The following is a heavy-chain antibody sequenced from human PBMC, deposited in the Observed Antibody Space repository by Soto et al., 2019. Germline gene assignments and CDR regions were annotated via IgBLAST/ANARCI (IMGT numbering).Heavy chain of an antibody. CDR3: ARDASISGSSRAFDI. CDR2: ISSSSTYI. Sequence: GSLRLSCAASGFTFTNYGMIWVRQAPGKGLEWVSFISSSSTYIFYADSVKGRFTISRDNAKNSLTLQMNSLRAEDTAVYYCARDASISGSSRAFDIWGQGTMVTVS. V-gene: IGHV3-21*01. J-gene: IGHJ3*02. D-gene: IGHD1-20*01. CDR1: GFTFTNYG.